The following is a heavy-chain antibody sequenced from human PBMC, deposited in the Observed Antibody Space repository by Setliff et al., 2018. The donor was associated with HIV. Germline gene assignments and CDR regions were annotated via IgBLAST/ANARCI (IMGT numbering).Heavy chain of an antibody. V-gene: IGHV4-61*08. D-gene: IGHD6-13*01. Sequence: SETLSLTCTVSGGSISSGGYYWSWIRQPPGKGLEWIGYIYYSGSTNYNPSLKSRVTISVDTSKNQFTLKLSSVKGRFTISRDNSKSTVYLQMGSLRAEDMAVYYCARVRVAAVAPYFDFWGQGALVTVS. J-gene: IGHJ4*02. CDR1: GGSISSGGYY. CDR2: IYYSGST. CDR3: SKSTVYLQMGSLRAEDMAVYYCARVRVAAVAPYFDF.